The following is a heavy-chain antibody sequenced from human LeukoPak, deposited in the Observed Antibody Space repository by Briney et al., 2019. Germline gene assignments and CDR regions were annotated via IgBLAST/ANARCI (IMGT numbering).Heavy chain of an antibody. Sequence: GGSLRLSCAASGFTFSSYLMHCGCEGPGKGLWCVSRIYSDGRSTSYADSVKGRFTISRDNSQNTLYLQMNSLRAEDTAVYYCAIDWILRYFDCFSPFTNWGQEILVTASS. D-gene: IGHD3-9*01. CDR2: IYSDGRST. J-gene: IGHJ4*02. CDR1: GFTFSSYL. CDR3: AIDWILRYFDCFSPFTN. V-gene: IGHV3-74*01.